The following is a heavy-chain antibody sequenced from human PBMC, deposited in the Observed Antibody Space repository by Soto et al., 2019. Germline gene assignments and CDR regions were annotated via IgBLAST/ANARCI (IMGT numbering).Heavy chain of an antibody. CDR1: GYTFTSYG. CDR2: ISAYNGNT. V-gene: IGHV1-18*04. Sequence: ASVKVSCKASGYTFTSYGISWVRQALGQGLEWMGWISAYNGNTNYAQKLQGRVTMTTDTSTRTDYMQLRSLRSDDTAVYYCPSDGYSYDSSRRYYYYGMDVWGQGTTVTVSS. CDR3: PSDGYSYDSSRRYYYYGMDV. J-gene: IGHJ6*02. D-gene: IGHD3-22*01.